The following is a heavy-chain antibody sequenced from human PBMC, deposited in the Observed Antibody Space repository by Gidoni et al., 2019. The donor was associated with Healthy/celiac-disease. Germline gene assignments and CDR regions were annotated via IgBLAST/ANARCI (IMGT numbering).Heavy chain of an antibody. Sequence: EVQLVESGGGLVQPGGSLRLSCAASGFTFSSYGMSWVRQAPGKGLEWVANIKQDGSEKYYVDSVKGRFTISRDNAKNSLYLQMNSLRAEDTAVYYCARDLLTMVQGVIDPNWFDPWGQGTLVTVSS. CDR2: IKQDGSEK. D-gene: IGHD3-10*01. V-gene: IGHV3-7*01. CDR1: GFTFSSYG. J-gene: IGHJ5*02. CDR3: ARDLLTMVQGVIDPNWFDP.